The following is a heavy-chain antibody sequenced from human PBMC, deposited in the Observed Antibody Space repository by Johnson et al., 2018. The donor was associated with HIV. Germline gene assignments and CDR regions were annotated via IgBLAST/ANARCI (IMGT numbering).Heavy chain of an antibody. D-gene: IGHD3-10*01. V-gene: IGHV3-30*02. CDR1: GFTFSSYA. CDR3: TKVWGFYYGQYHDAFDI. CDR2: IRFDGSDE. Sequence: QVQLVESGGALVQPGGSLRLSCAASGFTFSSYAMHWVRQAPGKGLEWVAFIRFDGSDEYYSNSVKGRFTISRDNSKNTLYLQMNSLRPEDTAVYYCTKVWGFYYGQYHDAFDIWGQGTMVTVSS. J-gene: IGHJ3*02.